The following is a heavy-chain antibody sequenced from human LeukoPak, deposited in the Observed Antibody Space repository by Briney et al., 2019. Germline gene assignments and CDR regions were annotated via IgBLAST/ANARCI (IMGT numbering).Heavy chain of an antibody. V-gene: IGHV1-2*02. CDR3: AKWGAENAFDI. CDR1: GYTFTGYF. D-gene: IGHD1-26*01. J-gene: IGHJ3*02. Sequence: ASVKVSCKASGYTFTGYFIHWVRQAPGQGLEWMGWINPNSGGTYYAQKFQGRGTMTRDTSITTAYMELSRLRSDDTAVYYCAKWGAENAFDIWGQGTMVTVSS. CDR2: INPNSGGT.